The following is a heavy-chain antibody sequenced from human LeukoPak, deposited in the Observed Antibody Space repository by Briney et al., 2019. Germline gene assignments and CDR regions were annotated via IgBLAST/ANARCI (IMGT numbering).Heavy chain of an antibody. CDR1: GFTFSSYS. D-gene: IGHD5-12*01. CDR3: ARDPYSGNYGAYYYYYMDV. V-gene: IGHV3-21*01. Sequence: GSLRLSCAASGFTFSSYSMNRVRQAPGKAMEWVSSITSSGTYTFYADSVKGRFTISRDNAKNSLFLQMDSLGPEDTAVYFCARDPYSGNYGAYYYYYMDVWGKGTTVTISS. J-gene: IGHJ6*03. CDR2: ITSSGTYT.